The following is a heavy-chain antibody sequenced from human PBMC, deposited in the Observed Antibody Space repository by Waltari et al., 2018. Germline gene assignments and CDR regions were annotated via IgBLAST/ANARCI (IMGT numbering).Heavy chain of an antibody. D-gene: IGHD1-26*01. CDR2: IASDGSNK. Sequence: PVEDSGGGVVQPGGSLILSCVASGYTFPNYGMTWVSQAPGTGLEGLAVIASDGSNKYYEDSVKGRFTVSRDNYKNSVYLQMNSLRPEDTALYFCAKAGGIHNYPLDPWGQGTLVTVSS. CDR1: GYTFPNYG. V-gene: IGHV3-30*18. J-gene: IGHJ5*02. CDR3: AKAGGIHNYPLDP.